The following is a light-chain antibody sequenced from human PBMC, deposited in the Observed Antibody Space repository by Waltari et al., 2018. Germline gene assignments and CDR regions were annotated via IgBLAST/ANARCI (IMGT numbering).Light chain of an antibody. CDR1: QNIGNN. Sequence: EVVLTQSPDFQSVTPKEKVTITCRASQNIGNNLHWYQQKPGQSPKPLIKYASQSFSGVPSRFSGSGSGTDFTLTIISLEAEDAATYYCHQSDSLPNFGGGTKVEIK. CDR2: YAS. CDR3: HQSDSLPN. J-gene: IGKJ4*01. V-gene: IGKV6-21*01.